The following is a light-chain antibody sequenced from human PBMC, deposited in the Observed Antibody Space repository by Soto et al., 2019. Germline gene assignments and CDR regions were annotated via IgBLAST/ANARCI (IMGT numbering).Light chain of an antibody. CDR2: AVT. Sequence: QSVLTQPASVSGSPGQSITISCTGTSSDVGGYDYVCWYQQHPGKAPKLIIYAVTNRPSGVSNRFSGSKSGNTASLSISGXXXXXXXXXXXSSYTSSGTVLFGGGTKLTV. V-gene: IGLV2-14*03. J-gene: IGLJ2*01. CDR3: SSYTSSGTVL. CDR1: SSDVGGYDY.